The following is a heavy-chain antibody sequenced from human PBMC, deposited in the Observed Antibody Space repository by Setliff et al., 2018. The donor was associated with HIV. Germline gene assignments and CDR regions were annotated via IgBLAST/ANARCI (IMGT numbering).Heavy chain of an antibody. CDR1: GFTFSDYD. Sequence: HPGGSLRLSCSASGFTFSDYDFNWVRQAPGKGLEWVSYISNSGDTIYYADSLKGRFTISRDNAADSLFLQMNSLRVDDTAVYFCAREIGLSLMAITHYSFYMDVWGKGTTVTVSS. CDR3: AREIGLSLMAITHYSFYMDV. CDR2: ISNSGDTI. V-gene: IGHV3-48*03. D-gene: IGHD3-10*01. J-gene: IGHJ6*03.